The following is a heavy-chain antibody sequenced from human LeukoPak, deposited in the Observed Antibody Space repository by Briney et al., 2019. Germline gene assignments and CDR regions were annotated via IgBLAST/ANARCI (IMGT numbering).Heavy chain of an antibody. Sequence: GGSLRLSCAASGFTFGSYAMHWVRQAPGKGLEWVAVISYDGSNKYYADSVKGRFTISRDNSKNTLYLQMNSLRAEDTAVYYCATVVAATTPPLYWGQGTLVTVSS. J-gene: IGHJ4*02. CDR1: GFTFGSYA. CDR2: ISYDGSNK. CDR3: ATVVAATTPPLY. D-gene: IGHD2-15*01. V-gene: IGHV3-30-3*01.